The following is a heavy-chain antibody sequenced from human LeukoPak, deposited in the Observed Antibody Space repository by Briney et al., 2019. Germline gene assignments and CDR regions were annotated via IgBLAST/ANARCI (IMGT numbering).Heavy chain of an antibody. D-gene: IGHD6-13*01. J-gene: IGHJ4*02. CDR1: GFTFSSYA. CDR2: ISYDGSNK. CDR3: ARDDYRIAAAGLDY. Sequence: GGSLRLSCAASGFTFSSYAMHWARQAPGKGLEWVAVISYDGSNKYYADSVKGRFTISRDNSKNTLYLQMNSLRAEDTAVYYCARDDYRIAAAGLDYWGQGTLVTVSS. V-gene: IGHV3-30-3*01.